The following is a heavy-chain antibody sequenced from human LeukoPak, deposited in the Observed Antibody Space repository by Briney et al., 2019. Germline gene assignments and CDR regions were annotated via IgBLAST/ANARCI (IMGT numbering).Heavy chain of an antibody. CDR1: GGSFSGYY. CDR2: INHSGNT. CDR3: ARGSITVTDYYYYMDV. Sequence: SETLSLTCAVYGGSFSGYYWSWIRHPPGKGLEWIGEINHSGNTNYNPSLKSRVTISVDTSKNQFSLKLSSVTAADTAVYYCARGSITVTDYYYYMDVWGKGTTVTVSS. D-gene: IGHD4-11*01. V-gene: IGHV4-34*01. J-gene: IGHJ6*03.